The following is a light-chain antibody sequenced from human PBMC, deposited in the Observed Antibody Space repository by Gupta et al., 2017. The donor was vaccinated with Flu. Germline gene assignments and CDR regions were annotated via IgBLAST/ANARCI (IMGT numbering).Light chain of an antibody. CDR3: QQYNSYPIT. CDR2: GAS. J-gene: IGKJ5*01. Sequence: DIKMNESPSSLSASVGDRVTITCRASQDTRNFLAWFQQKPGKAPKSLIFGASSLQGGVPSKFSGSGSGTEFTLTISSLQPEDFATYYCQQYNSYPITFGQGTRLEIK. V-gene: IGKV1-16*02. CDR1: QDTRNF.